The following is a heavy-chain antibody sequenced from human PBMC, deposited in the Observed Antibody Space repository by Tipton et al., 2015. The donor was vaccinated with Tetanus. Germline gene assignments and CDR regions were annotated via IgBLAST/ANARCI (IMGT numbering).Heavy chain of an antibody. V-gene: IGHV1-2*02. CDR2: IDPNRGGT. Sequence: QMQLVQSGAEMKKPGASVKVSCTASGYTFTNYYIYWVRQAPGQGLEWMGWIDPNRGGTVYAQKFQGRVTMTRDTSISTAYMELRSLRSDDTAVYYCARDRGDYIYYGMDVWGPGTTVTIS. CDR3: ARDRGDYIYYGMDV. J-gene: IGHJ6*02. D-gene: IGHD3-22*01. CDR1: GYTFTNYY.